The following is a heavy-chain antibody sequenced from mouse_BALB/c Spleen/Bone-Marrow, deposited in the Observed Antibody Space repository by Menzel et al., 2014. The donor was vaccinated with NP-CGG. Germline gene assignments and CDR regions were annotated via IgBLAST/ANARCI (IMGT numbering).Heavy chain of an antibody. CDR1: GYTFTSYW. D-gene: IGHD5-1-1*01. CDR3: ARGNTLYAMDY. V-gene: IGHV1-7*01. Sequence: QVHVKQSGAELAKPGASVKMSCKASGYTFTSYWMHWVQQRPGQGLEWIGYINPSTGYTDYNQKFNDKATLTADKSSSKAYMQMSSLTSKYSAVYYCARGNTLYAMDYWGQGTSVTVSS. CDR2: INPSTGYT. J-gene: IGHJ4*01.